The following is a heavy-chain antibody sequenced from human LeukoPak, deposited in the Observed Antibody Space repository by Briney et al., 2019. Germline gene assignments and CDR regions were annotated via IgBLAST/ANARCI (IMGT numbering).Heavy chain of an antibody. CDR3: ARPRGYSGGYFIDY. CDR1: GFTFDDYA. CDR2: ISWNSGSI. J-gene: IGHJ4*02. D-gene: IGHD3-22*01. Sequence: PGRSLRLSCAASGFTFDDYAMHWVRQAPGKGLEWVSGISWNSGSIGYADSVKGRFTISRDNSKNTLYLQMNSLRAEDTAVYYCARPRGYSGGYFIDYWGQGTLVTVSS. V-gene: IGHV3-9*01.